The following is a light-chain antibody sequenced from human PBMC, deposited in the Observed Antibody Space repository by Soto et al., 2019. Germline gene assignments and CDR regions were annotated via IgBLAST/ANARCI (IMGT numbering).Light chain of an antibody. V-gene: IGLV2-14*01. Sequence: QSALTQPASVSGSPGQSITLSCTGNSSDVGTYNYVSWYQQHPGKAPKLMISQVSNRPSGVSNRFSGSKSGNTASLTISGLQAEDEADYYCSSYTSSSTYVFGTGTKLTVL. CDR2: QVS. J-gene: IGLJ1*01. CDR3: SSYTSSSTYV. CDR1: SSDVGTYNY.